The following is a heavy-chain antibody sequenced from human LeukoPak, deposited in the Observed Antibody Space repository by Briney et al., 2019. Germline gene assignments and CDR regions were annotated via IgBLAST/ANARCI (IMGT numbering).Heavy chain of an antibody. CDR2: IIPILGIA. J-gene: IGHJ4*02. Sequence: GASVKVSCKASGGTFSSYAISWVRQAPGQGLEWMGRIIPILGIANYAQKFQGRVTITADKSTSTAYMELSSLRSEDTAVYYCARGDIPNGYSSGWYGDWGQGTLVTVSS. D-gene: IGHD6-19*01. CDR1: GGTFSSYA. V-gene: IGHV1-69*04. CDR3: ARGDIPNGYSSGWYGD.